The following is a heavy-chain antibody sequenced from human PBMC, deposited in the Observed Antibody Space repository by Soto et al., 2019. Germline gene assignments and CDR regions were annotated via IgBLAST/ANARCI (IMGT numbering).Heavy chain of an antibody. V-gene: IGHV4-59*08. Sequence: SETLSLTCTVSGGSISPYYWSWIRQPPGKGLEWVGYIYYGGSTSYNPSLKSRVTISLETSKSQFSLRLSSVTAADTAVYYCARLGEYYQSLYSWGPGTLVPVSS. CDR2: IYYGGST. CDR3: ARLGEYYQSLYS. D-gene: IGHD2-2*01. J-gene: IGHJ5*01. CDR1: GGSISPYY.